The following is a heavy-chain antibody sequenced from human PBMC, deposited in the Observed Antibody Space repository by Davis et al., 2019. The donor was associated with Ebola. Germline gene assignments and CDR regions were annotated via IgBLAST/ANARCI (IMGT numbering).Heavy chain of an antibody. D-gene: IGHD2-21*02. CDR2: ISSSSSYI. Sequence: GESLKISCAASGFTFSSYSMNWVRQAPGKGLEWVSSISSSSSYIYYADSVKGRFTISRDNAKNSLYLQMNSLRAEDTAVYYCAREEYMVTATTFFDYWGQGTLVTVSS. CDR1: GFTFSSYS. V-gene: IGHV3-21*01. CDR3: AREEYMVTATTFFDY. J-gene: IGHJ4*02.